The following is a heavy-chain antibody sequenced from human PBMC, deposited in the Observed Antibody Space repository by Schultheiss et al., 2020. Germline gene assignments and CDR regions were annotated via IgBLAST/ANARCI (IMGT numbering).Heavy chain of an antibody. CDR2: IYWDDDK. CDR3: AHRRITMVREVIITHDAFDI. CDR1: GFSLSTSGVG. D-gene: IGHD3-10*01. Sequence: SGPTLVKPTQTLTLTCTFSGFSLSTSGVGVGWIRQPPGKALEWLALIYWDDDKRYSPSLKSRLTITKDTSKNQVVLTMTNMDPVDTATYYCAHRRITMVREVIITHDAFDIWGQGTMVTVSS. J-gene: IGHJ3*02. V-gene: IGHV2-5*02.